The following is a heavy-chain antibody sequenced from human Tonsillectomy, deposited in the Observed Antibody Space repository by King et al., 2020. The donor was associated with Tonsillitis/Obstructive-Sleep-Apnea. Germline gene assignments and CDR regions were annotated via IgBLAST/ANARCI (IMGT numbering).Heavy chain of an antibody. CDR3: AGSDAVVVITFDY. V-gene: IGHV4-39*01. D-gene: IGHD3-22*01. J-gene: IGHJ4*01. CDR1: GGSISSSSYY. Sequence: LQLQESGPGLVKPSETLSLTCTVSGGSISSSSYYWGWIRQPPGKGLEWIGRXYYSGXTYYNPSLMSQVTISVDTSKNQFSVKLSSVTAADTAVYYYAGSDAVVVITFDYWGHGTLVTVSS. CDR2: XYYSGXT.